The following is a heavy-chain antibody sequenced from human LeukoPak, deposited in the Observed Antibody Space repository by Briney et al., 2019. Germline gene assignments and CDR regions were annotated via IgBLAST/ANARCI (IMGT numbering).Heavy chain of an antibody. CDR2: INDSGSP. J-gene: IGHJ4*02. V-gene: IGHV4-34*01. D-gene: IGHD2-2*01. Sequence: PSETLSLTCEVNGGSFNGYHWTWIRQSPGKGLEWIGEINDSGSPIYSPSLRSRLPISVDTSKNQFSVTLTSVTVADTAVYYCARGPHQHWPLGQFWGQGSLVTVSS. CDR1: GGSFNGYH. CDR3: ARGPHQHWPLGQF.